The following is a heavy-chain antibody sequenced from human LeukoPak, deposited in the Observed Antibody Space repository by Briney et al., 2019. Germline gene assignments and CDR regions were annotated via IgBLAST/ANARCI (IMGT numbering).Heavy chain of an antibody. CDR3: ARAVKGSWDTQYYFDY. V-gene: IGHV7-4-1*02. Sequence: GASVKVSCKASGYTFTSYAMNWVRQAPGQGLEWMGWINTNTGNPTYAQGFTGRFVFSLDTSVSTAYLQISSLKAEDTAVYYCARAVKGSWDTQYYFDYWGQGTLVTVSS. CDR1: GYTFTSYA. J-gene: IGHJ4*02. CDR2: INTNTGNP. D-gene: IGHD6-13*01.